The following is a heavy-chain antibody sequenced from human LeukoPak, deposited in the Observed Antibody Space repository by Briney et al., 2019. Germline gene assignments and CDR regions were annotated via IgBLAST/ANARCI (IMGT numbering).Heavy chain of an antibody. Sequence: PGGSLRLSCAASGFIVSSNYMNWVRQAPGKGLEWVPVIYSGGSTYYSDSVKGRFTISRDNSKNTVYLQMNSLRAEDTAVYYCARDRAYYYFDSWGQGTLVTVSS. CDR3: ARDRAYYYFDS. CDR2: IYSGGST. V-gene: IGHV3-53*01. CDR1: GFIVSSNY. J-gene: IGHJ4*02. D-gene: IGHD3-10*01.